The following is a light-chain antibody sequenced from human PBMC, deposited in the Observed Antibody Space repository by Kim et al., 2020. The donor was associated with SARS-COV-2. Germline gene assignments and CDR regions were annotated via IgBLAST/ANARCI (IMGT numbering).Light chain of an antibody. CDR1: QSISSY. CDR2: AAS. Sequence: DIQMTQSPSSLSASVGDRVTITCRASQSISSYLNWYQQKPGKAPKLLIYAASSLQSGVPSRFSGSGSGTDFTLTISSLQPEDFATYYGQQRYSTPRSFGQGT. J-gene: IGKJ2*01. V-gene: IGKV1-39*01. CDR3: QQRYSTPRS.